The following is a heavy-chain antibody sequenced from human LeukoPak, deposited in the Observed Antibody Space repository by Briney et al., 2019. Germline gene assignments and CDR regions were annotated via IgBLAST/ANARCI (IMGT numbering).Heavy chain of an antibody. D-gene: IGHD6-13*01. CDR1: GSTISSYH. V-gene: IGHV4-59*01. CDR2: IYNSGDT. CDR3: AGGKYSNSFIDFGY. Sequence: SETLSLSCSVSGSTISSYHRSWIRQPPGKGLEWLGYIYNSGDTTYNPSPKRRLTTSVNASNNNSSLKQSTVTAADTAVCYCAGGKYSNSFIDFGYWAQGTLVSVFS. J-gene: IGHJ4*02.